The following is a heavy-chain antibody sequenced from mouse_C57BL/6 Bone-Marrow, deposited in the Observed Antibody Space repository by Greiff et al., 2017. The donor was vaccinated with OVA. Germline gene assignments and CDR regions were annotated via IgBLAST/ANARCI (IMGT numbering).Heavy chain of an antibody. Sequence: VQLQQSGPELVKPGASVKISCKASGYTFTDYYMNWVKQSHGKSLEWIGDINPNNGGTSYNQKLKGKATLTVDKSSSTAYMELRSLTSEDSAVYYWAREAYYSNYVAWFAYWGQGTLVTVSA. V-gene: IGHV1-26*01. CDR2: INPNNGGT. CDR3: AREAYYSNYVAWFAY. J-gene: IGHJ3*01. CDR1: GYTFTDYY. D-gene: IGHD2-5*01.